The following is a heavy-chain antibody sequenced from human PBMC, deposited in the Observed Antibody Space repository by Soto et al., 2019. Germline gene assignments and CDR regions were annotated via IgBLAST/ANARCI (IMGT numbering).Heavy chain of an antibody. V-gene: IGHV4-59*01. D-gene: IGHD3-10*01. CDR1: GGSISSYY. CDR2: IYHSGST. Sequence: PSETLSLTCTVSGGSISSYYWSWIRQPPGKGLEWIGYIYHSGSTNYNPSLKSRVTISVDTSKNQFSLKLSSVTAADTAVYYCARVRREFDTSGPVDYWGQGTLVTVSS. J-gene: IGHJ4*02. CDR3: ARVRREFDTSGPVDY.